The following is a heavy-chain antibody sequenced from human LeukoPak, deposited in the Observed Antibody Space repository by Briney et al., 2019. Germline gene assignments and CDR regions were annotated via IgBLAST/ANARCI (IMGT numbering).Heavy chain of an antibody. J-gene: IGHJ4*02. V-gene: IGHV1-69*01. CDR1: GGTFSSYA. D-gene: IGHD2-15*01. CDR3: ARGPGCSGGSCPFNY. CDR2: IIPIFGTA. Sequence: SVKVSCKASGGTFSSYAISWVRQAPGQGREWMGGIIPIFGTANYAQKFQGRVTITADESTSTAYMELSSLRSEDTAVYYCARGPGCSGGSCPFNYWGQGTLVTVSS.